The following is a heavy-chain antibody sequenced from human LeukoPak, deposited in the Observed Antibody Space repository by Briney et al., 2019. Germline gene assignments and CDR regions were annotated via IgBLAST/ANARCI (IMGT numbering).Heavy chain of an antibody. CDR3: AREGPYFVATTIFDY. CDR2: IYYSGST. J-gene: IGHJ4*02. Sequence: SETLSPTCTASGGSISSGGYYWSWLRQHPGKGREWIVYIYYSGSTYYNPSLKSRVTISVDTSKNQFSLKLSSVTAADTAVYYCAREGPYFVATTIFDYWGQGTLVTVSS. D-gene: IGHD5-12*01. V-gene: IGHV4-31*03. CDR1: GGSISSGGYY.